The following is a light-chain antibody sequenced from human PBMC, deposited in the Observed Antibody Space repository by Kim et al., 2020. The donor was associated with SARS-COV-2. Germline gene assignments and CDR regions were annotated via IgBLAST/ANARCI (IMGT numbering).Light chain of an antibody. J-gene: IGKJ1*01. CDR2: DAS. CDR1: QCVSSN. V-gene: IGKV3-15*01. CDR3: QQYNIWPPNWT. Sequence: AGERATLSRRASQCVSSNLAWYQQKPGQSPRLLIFDASARATGIPARFSGSGFGTEFTLTISSLQSEDFAVYYCQQYNIWPPNWTFGQGTKVDIK.